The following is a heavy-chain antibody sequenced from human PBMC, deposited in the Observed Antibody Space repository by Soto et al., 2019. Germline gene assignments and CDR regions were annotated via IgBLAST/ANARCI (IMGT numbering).Heavy chain of an antibody. Sequence: EVQLLESGGGLVQPGGSLRLSCAASGFSFSSYAMVWVRQAPGKGLEWVSVISARGGSSYFADSVKGRFNISRDNSKNVLTLEMNSLKAEDTAIYFCAKCSIEYSASVDNWGQGTLVLVSS. V-gene: IGHV3-23*01. D-gene: IGHD5-12*01. CDR3: AKCSIEYSASVDN. CDR2: ISARGGSS. J-gene: IGHJ4*02. CDR1: GFSFSSYA.